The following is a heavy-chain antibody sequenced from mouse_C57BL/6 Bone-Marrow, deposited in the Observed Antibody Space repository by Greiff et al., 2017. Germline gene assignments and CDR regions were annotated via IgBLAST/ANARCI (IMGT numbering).Heavy chain of an antibody. CDR2: ISGGGGNT. Sequence: EVQLQESGGGLVKPGGSLKLSCAASGFTFSSYTMSWVRQTPEKRLEWVATISGGGGNTYYPDSVKGRFTISRDNAKNTLYLQMSNLRSGDTVVYFCARQRLFAYWGQGTRVTVSA. V-gene: IGHV5-9*04. J-gene: IGHJ3*01. CDR3: ARQRLFAY. D-gene: IGHD3-2*02. CDR1: GFTFSSYT.